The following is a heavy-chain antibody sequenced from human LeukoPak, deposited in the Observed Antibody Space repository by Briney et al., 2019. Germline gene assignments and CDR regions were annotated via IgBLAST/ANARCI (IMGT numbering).Heavy chain of an antibody. J-gene: IGHJ4*02. CDR3: XKDYYDSSGYYEIPDPFDY. Sequence: PGGSLRLSCAASGFTFSSYAMSWVCQAPGKGLEWVSAISGSGGSTYYADSVKGRFTISRDNSKNTLYLQMNSLRAEDTAVYYCXKDYYDSSGYYEIPDPFDYWGQGTLVTVSS. CDR1: GFTFSSYA. CDR2: ISGSGGST. D-gene: IGHD3-22*01. V-gene: IGHV3-23*01.